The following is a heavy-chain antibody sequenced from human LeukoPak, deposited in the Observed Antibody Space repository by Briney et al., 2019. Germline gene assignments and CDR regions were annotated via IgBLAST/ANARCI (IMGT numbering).Heavy chain of an antibody. D-gene: IGHD3-22*01. V-gene: IGHV3-49*04. CDR3: TRPGGTYYYDSSAPGGDY. CDR1: GFTFGDYA. Sequence: GGSLRLSCTASGFTFGDYAMSWVRPAPGKGWGWVGLIRSKAYGGTTEYAASVKGRFTISRDDSKSIAYLQMNSLKTEDTAVYYCTRPGGTYYYDSSAPGGDYWGQGTLVTVSS. CDR2: IRSKAYGGTT. J-gene: IGHJ4*02.